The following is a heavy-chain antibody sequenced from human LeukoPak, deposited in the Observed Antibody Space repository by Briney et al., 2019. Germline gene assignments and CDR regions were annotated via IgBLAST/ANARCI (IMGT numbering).Heavy chain of an antibody. V-gene: IGHV1-2*02. D-gene: IGHD3-10*01. CDR2: INPNSGGT. CDR1: GYTFTGYY. Sequence: GASVKVSCKASGYTFTGYYMHWVRQAPGQGLEWMGWINPNSGGTNYAQKFQGRVTMTRDTSISTAYMELSRLRSDDTAVYYCARDRITMVRGAINWFDPWGQGTLVTVSS. J-gene: IGHJ5*02. CDR3: ARDRITMVRGAINWFDP.